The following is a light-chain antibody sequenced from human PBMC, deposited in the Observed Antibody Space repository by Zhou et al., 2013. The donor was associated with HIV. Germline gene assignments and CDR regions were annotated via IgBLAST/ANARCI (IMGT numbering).Light chain of an antibody. Sequence: DIQMTQSPSSLSASVGDRVTITCRASQSISSYLNWYQQKPGNAPELLVHASTNLQSGVPSRFRGSGSGTDFTLTISSLQPEDFATYFCQQSYSTPLTFGGGTKVEIK. CDR3: QQSYSTPLT. V-gene: IGKV1-39*01. CDR1: QSISSY. J-gene: IGKJ4*01. CDR2: AST.